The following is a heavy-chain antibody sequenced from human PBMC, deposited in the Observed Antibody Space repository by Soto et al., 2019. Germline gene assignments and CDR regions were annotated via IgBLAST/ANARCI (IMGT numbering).Heavy chain of an antibody. J-gene: IGHJ4*02. CDR1: GFSLSTSGVG. D-gene: IGHD1-7*01. Sequence: QITLKESGPTLVKPTQTLTLTCTFSGFSLSTSGVGVGWIRQPPGKALEWLALIYWDDDKRYSPSMKSRLTITKDTSKTQVDLTMTNMDPVDTATYYCAHGYSGTPFDYWGQGTLVTVSS. V-gene: IGHV2-5*02. CDR3: AHGYSGTPFDY. CDR2: IYWDDDK.